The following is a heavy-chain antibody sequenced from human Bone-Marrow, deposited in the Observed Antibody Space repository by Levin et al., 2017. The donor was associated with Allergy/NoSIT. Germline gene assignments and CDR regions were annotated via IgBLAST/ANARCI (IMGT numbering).Heavy chain of an antibody. CDR1: GFTFSNYG. CDR2: IWYDGSSK. Sequence: SCLASGFTFSNYGMHWVRQAPGKGLEWVAVIWYDGSSKFYADSVRGRFTISRDNSKNTLYLQINSLRAEDTAIYYCASEVLGTPTFHGGSAFDFWGQGTMVTVSS. D-gene: IGHD3-16*01. V-gene: IGHV3-33*01. CDR3: ASEVLGTPTFHGGSAFDF. J-gene: IGHJ3*01.